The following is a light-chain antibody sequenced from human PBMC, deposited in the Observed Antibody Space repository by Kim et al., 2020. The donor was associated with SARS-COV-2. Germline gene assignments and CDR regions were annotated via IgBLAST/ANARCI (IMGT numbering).Light chain of an antibody. V-gene: IGKV1-5*03. J-gene: IGKJ2*01. CDR2: RAY. CDR3: QHYVRFPYT. Sequence: STSRGERDNITCRKSEDNNPYLAWYQQKPGNAPKLLIYRAYTVERGVTPRFSHSRFGTEFTLTINSLQPNDFATYYCQHYVRFPYTFGQGTKLEI. CDR1: EDNNPY.